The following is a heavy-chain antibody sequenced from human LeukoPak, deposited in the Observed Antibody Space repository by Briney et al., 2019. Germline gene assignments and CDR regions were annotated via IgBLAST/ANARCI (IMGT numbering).Heavy chain of an antibody. V-gene: IGHV3-21*01. CDR1: GFTFSSYN. CDR3: ARDPPSCSSTNCYFNS. CDR2: ISSSSSYI. D-gene: IGHD2-2*01. J-gene: IGHJ4*02. Sequence: GGSLRLSCAASGFTFSSYNMNWVRHAPGKGLEWVSSISSSSSYIYYADSVKGRFTISRDNAKDSLYLQLNSLRAEDTAVYYCARDPPSCSSTNCYFNSWGQGTLVTVSS.